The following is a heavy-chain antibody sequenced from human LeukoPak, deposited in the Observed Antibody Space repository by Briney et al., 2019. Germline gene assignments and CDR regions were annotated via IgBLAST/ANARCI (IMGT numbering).Heavy chain of an antibody. J-gene: IGHJ6*03. CDR3: ARTPPYYYDSSGYYDEAASYYYYYYMDV. V-gene: IGHV1-69*05. CDR1: GGTFSSYA. CDR2: IIPIFGTA. D-gene: IGHD3-22*01. Sequence: ASVKVSCKASGGTFSSYAISRVRQAPGQGLEWMGGIIPIFGTANYAQKFQGRVTITTDESTSTAYMELSSLRSEDTAVYYCARTPPYYYDSSGYYDEAASYYYYYYMDVWGKGTTVTVSS.